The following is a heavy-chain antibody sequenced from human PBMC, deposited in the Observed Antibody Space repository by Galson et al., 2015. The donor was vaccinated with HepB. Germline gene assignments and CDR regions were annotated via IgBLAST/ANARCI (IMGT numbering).Heavy chain of an antibody. CDR2: IIPIFGTA. CDR3: ARERGREKFRESIRHDYFDY. CDR1: DYTFSSYA. J-gene: IGHJ4*02. D-gene: IGHD3-10*01. V-gene: IGHV1-69*01. Sequence: SCKASDYTFSSYAISWVRQAPGQGLEWMGGIIPIFGTANYAQKFQGRVTITADESTSTAYMELSSLRSEDTAVYYCARERGREKFRESIRHDYFDYWGQGTLVTVSS.